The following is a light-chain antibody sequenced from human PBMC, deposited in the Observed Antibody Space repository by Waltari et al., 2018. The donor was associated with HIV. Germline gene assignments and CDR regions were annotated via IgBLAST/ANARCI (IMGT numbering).Light chain of an antibody. CDR2: EVD. CDR3: ASFTKDFTVV. Sequence: SVVTQPASVSGFPGQSITISCTGTDSDLGYNYFVSWYQQHPDKVPKVILFEVDRRASGIPDRFSGSKSGDTASLTISDFRPEDEADYYCASFTKDFTVVFGGGTKVTVL. J-gene: IGLJ2*01. V-gene: IGLV2-14*03. CDR1: DSDLGYNYF.